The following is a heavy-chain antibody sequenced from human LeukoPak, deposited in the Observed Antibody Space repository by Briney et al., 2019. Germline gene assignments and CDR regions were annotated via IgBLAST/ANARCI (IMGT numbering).Heavy chain of an antibody. D-gene: IGHD3-22*01. Sequence: SETLSLTCTVSGGSISSSTHYWGWIRQSPVKGLEWIGSMYNSGSISYNPSLRSRVTITVDTSKNQFSLSFNSVTAADTALYFCARNETSGYFDIWGQGTMVTVSS. CDR3: ARNETSGYFDI. CDR2: MYNSGSI. CDR1: GGSISSSTHY. V-gene: IGHV4-39*01. J-gene: IGHJ3*02.